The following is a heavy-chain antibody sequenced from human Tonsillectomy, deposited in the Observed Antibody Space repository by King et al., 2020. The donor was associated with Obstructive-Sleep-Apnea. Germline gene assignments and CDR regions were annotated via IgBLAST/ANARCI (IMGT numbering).Heavy chain of an antibody. V-gene: IGHV3-30*02. J-gene: IGHJ4*02. CDR1: GFTFSSYG. CDR3: AKALSSWDY. CDR2: LRYDGSIK. Sequence: QLVQSGGGVVQPGRSLRLSCAASGFTFSSYGMHWVRQAPGKGLEWVAFLRYDGSIKYYADSVKGRFTISRDNSKNTLYLQMNSLRTEDTAVYYCAKALSSWDYWGQGTLVTVSS. D-gene: IGHD6-13*01.